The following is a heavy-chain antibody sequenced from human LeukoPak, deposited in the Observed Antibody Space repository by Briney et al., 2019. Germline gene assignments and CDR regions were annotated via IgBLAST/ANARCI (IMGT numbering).Heavy chain of an antibody. J-gene: IGHJ4*02. D-gene: IGHD3-22*01. Sequence: GGSLRLSCAASGFTVSSNYMSWVRQAPGKGLEWVSVIYSGGSAYYADSVKGRFTISRDNSKNTLYLQMNSLRAEDTAVYYCARDMSYYDSTSDYWGQGTLVTVSS. CDR1: GFTVSSNY. CDR2: IYSGGSA. V-gene: IGHV3-66*01. CDR3: ARDMSYYDSTSDY.